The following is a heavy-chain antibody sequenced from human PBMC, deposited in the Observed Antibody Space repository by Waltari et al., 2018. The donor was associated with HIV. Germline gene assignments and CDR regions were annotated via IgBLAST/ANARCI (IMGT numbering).Heavy chain of an antibody. J-gene: IGHJ4*02. V-gene: IGHV4-59*01. Sequence: QVQLQESGPGLVKPSETLSLTCTVSGGSISSYSWSWIRQPPGKGLEWIGYIHYSGRTNYNPSLKSRITISLDRTKNQFSLKLSSVTAADTAVYYCARDLGYGSGYWGQGTLVTVSS. CDR1: GGSISSYS. CDR3: ARDLGYGSGY. D-gene: IGHD3-10*01. CDR2: IHYSGRT.